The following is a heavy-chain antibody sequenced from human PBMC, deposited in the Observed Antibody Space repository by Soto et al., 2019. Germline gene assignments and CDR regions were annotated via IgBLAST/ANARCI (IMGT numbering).Heavy chain of an antibody. CDR2: INHSGST. CDR1: GGSFSGYY. V-gene: IGHV4-34*01. Sequence: PSETLSLTCAVYGGSFSGYYWSWIRQPPGKGLEWIGEINHSGSTNYNPSLKSRVTISVDTSKNQFSLKLSSVTAADTAVYYCARGKRVTMVRGVTYYYYGMDVWGQGTTVTVSS. J-gene: IGHJ6*02. CDR3: ARGKRVTMVRGVTYYYYGMDV. D-gene: IGHD3-10*01.